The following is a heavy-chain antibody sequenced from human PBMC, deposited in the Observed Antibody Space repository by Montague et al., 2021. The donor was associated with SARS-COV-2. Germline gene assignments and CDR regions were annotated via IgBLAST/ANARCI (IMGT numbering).Heavy chain of an antibody. CDR3: GRGRKVVPWFRYYDMDV. Sequence: ETLPLTCAVYDGSFSGYYWNWIRQPPGKGLEWIGEISHGGTTNYNPSLKSRATISLDKSKSQFSLKLTSVTAADTAIYYCGRGRKVVPWFRYYDMDVWGQGTTVTVSS. V-gene: IGHV4-34*01. CDR2: ISHGGTT. J-gene: IGHJ6*02. D-gene: IGHD1-14*01. CDR1: DGSFSGYY.